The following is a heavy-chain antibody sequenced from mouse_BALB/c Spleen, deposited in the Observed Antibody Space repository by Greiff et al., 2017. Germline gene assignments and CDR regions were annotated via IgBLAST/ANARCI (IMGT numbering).Heavy chain of an antibody. CDR2: ISSGSSTI. Sequence: EVQLMESGGCLVQPGGSRKLSCAASGFTFSSFGMHWVRQAPEKGLEWVAYISSGSSTIYYADTVKGRFTISRDNPKNTLFLQMTSLRSEDTAMYDCARSGLGRDYFDYWGQGTTLTVSS. D-gene: IGHD4-1*01. J-gene: IGHJ2*01. V-gene: IGHV5-17*02. CDR1: GFTFSSFG. CDR3: ARSGLGRDYFDY.